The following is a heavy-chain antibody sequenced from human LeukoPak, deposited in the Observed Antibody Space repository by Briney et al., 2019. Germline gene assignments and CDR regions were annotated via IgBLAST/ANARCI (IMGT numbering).Heavy chain of an antibody. D-gene: IGHD3-10*01. CDR3: ARAPGPISIY. Sequence: GGSLRLSCAASGFTFSSYWMHWVRQAPGKGLVWVSRINTDGSSTGYADSVKGRFTISRDDAKSTLYLQMNSLRAEDTAVYYCARAPGPISIYWGQGTLVTVSS. J-gene: IGHJ4*02. CDR1: GFTFSSYW. V-gene: IGHV3-74*01. CDR2: INTDGSST.